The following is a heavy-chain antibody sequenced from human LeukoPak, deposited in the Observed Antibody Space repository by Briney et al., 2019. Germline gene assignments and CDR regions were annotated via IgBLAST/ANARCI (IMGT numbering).Heavy chain of an antibody. CDR3: AKDQYSSSWTINWFDP. Sequence: GGSLRLSCAASGFTFSSYSMNWVRQAPGKGLEWVSYISSSSLTIYFADPVKGRFTISRDNSKNTLYLQMNSLRAEDTAVYYCAKDQYSSSWTINWFDPWGQGTLVTVSS. J-gene: IGHJ5*02. V-gene: IGHV3-48*01. D-gene: IGHD6-13*01. CDR1: GFTFSSYS. CDR2: ISSSSLTI.